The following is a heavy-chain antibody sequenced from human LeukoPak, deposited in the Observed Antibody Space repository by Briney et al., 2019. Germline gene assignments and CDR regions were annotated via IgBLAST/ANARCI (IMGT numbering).Heavy chain of an antibody. CDR1: GFDFSISW. CDR3: AREVAGGNDY. J-gene: IGHJ4*02. Sequence: PGGSLRLSCAASGFDFSISWMQWVRQAPGKGLVWVSRIKTDGSSTSYADSVKGRFTVSRDNAKNMLFLQMNSLKAEDTAVYYCAREVAGGNDYWGQGTLVTVS. V-gene: IGHV3-74*01. CDR2: IKTDGSST. D-gene: IGHD5-12*01.